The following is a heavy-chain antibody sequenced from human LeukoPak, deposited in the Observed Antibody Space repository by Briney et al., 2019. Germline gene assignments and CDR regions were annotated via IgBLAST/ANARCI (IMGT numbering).Heavy chain of an antibody. CDR2: INSSNGDT. CDR3: ARGDWSNCYNTDV. V-gene: IGHV1-3*01. Sequence: ASVKVSCKASGYIFTNYAMHWVRQAPGQRPEWMGWINSSNGDTKYSQTFQDRVTITRDTSASTAYMELSSLRSEDTAVYYCARGDWSNCYNTDVWGKGTTVTVSS. J-gene: IGHJ6*04. CDR1: GYIFTNYA. D-gene: IGHD5-24*01.